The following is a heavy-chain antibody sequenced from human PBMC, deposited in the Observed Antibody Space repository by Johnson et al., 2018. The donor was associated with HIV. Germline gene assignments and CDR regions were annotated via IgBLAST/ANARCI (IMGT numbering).Heavy chain of an antibody. CDR3: AKVDCGGDTCAGYDPFDL. D-gene: IGHD2-21*01. CDR2: INSDGSST. CDR1: GFTFSTNW. Sequence: VQLVESGGDLVQPGGSLRLSCVGSGFTFSTNWMHWVRQAPGKGLVWVSRINSDGSSTSYADSVKGRFTISRDNAKNTLYLQMDSLGAEDTAVYYCAKVDCGGDTCAGYDPFDLWGQGTLVTVSS. J-gene: IGHJ3*01. V-gene: IGHV3-74*01.